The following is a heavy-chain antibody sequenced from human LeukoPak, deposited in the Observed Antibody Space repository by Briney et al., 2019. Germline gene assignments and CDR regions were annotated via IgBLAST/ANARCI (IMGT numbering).Heavy chain of an antibody. CDR2: ISGSGGST. CDR3: AKFLARGYSYGGGGDWFNP. CDR1: GFTFSSYA. J-gene: IGHJ5*02. V-gene: IGHV3-23*01. D-gene: IGHD5-18*01. Sequence: PGGSLRLSCGASGFTFSSYAMSWVRQAPGKGLEWFSAISGSGGSTYYADSVKGRFTISRDNSKNTLYLQMNSLRAEDTAVYYCAKFLARGYSYGGGGDWFNPWGQGTLVTVSS.